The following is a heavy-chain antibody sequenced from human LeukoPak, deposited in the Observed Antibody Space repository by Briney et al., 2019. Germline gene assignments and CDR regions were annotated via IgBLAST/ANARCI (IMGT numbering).Heavy chain of an antibody. CDR3: ARQKWDILTGYPDY. CDR2: IYYSGST. D-gene: IGHD3-9*01. J-gene: IGHJ4*02. CDR1: GGSISSSSYY. V-gene: IGHV4-39*01. Sequence: PSETLSLTCTVSGGSISSSSYYWGWIRQPPGKGLEWIGSIYYSGSTYYNPSLKSRVTISVDTSKNQFSLKLSSVNAADTAVYYCARQKWDILTGYPDYWGQGTLVTVSS.